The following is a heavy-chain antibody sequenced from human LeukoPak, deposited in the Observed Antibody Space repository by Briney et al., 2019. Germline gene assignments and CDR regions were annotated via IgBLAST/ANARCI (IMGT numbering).Heavy chain of an antibody. D-gene: IGHD6-19*01. CDR3: ARWSYSSGWATFDY. V-gene: IGHV1-18*01. Sequence: ASVNVSCKASGYTFTSYGISWVRQAPGQGLEWMGWISAYNGNTNYAQKLQGRVTMTTDTSTSTAYMELRSLRSDDTAVYYCARWSYSSGWATFDYWGQGTLVTVSS. CDR1: GYTFTSYG. J-gene: IGHJ4*02. CDR2: ISAYNGNT.